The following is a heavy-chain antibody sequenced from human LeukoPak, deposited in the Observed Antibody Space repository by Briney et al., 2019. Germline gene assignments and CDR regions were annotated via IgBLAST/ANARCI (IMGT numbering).Heavy chain of an antibody. J-gene: IGHJ1*01. CDR1: VGSMSGYF. V-gene: IGHV4-59*01. Sequence: SETLSLTCTVSVGSMSGYFWSWIRQPPGKGLEWIGYIYYSGSTNYNPSLKSRVTISVDTSKNQFSLKLSSVTAADTAVYYCARSITSSWYGDFQHWGQGSLVTVSS. D-gene: IGHD6-13*01. CDR2: IYYSGST. CDR3: ARSITSSWYGDFQH.